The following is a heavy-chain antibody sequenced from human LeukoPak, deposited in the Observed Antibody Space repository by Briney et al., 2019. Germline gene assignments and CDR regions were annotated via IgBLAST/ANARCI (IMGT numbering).Heavy chain of an antibody. CDR1: GFAFSSYS. Sequence: GGSLRLSCAASGFAFSSYSMNWVRQAPGKGLEWVSSISDSSSSIYYADSVKGRFTISRDNAKNSLYLQMNSLRAEDTAVYYCARGAAAGRGTVDYWGQGTLVTVSS. CDR2: ISDSSSSI. CDR3: ARGAAAGRGTVDY. D-gene: IGHD6-13*01. V-gene: IGHV3-21*01. J-gene: IGHJ4*02.